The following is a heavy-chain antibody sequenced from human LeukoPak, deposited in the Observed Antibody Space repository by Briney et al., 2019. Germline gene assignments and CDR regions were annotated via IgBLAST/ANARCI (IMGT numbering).Heavy chain of an antibody. CDR3: ARAHSGYSYGRYNWFDP. CDR1: GGSISSSNW. D-gene: IGHD5-18*01. CDR2: IYHSGST. J-gene: IGHJ5*02. V-gene: IGHV4-4*02. Sequence: GTLSLTCAVSGGSISSSNWCSWVRQPPGEGLEWMGEIYHSGSTNYNPSLKSRVTISVDKSKNQFSLKLSSVTAADTAVYYCARAHSGYSYGRYNWFDPWGQGTLVTVSS.